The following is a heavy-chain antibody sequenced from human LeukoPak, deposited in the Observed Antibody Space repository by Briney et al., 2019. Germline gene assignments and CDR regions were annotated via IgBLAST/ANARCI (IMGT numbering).Heavy chain of an antibody. CDR3: ARDFGTTGWHTFDY. J-gene: IGHJ4*02. Sequence: SQTLSLTCVLSGDSVSSKNAAWNWIRQSPSRGLEWLGRTYYRSKWYNDYAESMEGRMTISQDTSKNQYSLHLNSVTPDDTAVYYCARDFGTTGWHTFDYWGQGTLVTVSS. D-gene: IGHD6-19*01. V-gene: IGHV6-1*01. CDR1: GDSVSSKNAA. CDR2: TYYRSKWYN.